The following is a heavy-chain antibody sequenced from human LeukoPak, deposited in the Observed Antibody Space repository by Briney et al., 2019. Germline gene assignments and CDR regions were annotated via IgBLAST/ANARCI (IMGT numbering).Heavy chain of an antibody. D-gene: IGHD2-2*01. CDR2: ISAYNGNT. Sequence: ASVKVSCKASGYTFTSYGISWVRQAPGQGLEWMGWISAYNGNTNYAQKLQGRVTMTTDTSTSTAYMELRSLRSDDTAVYYCARDRYCSSTSCPLPPFDIWGQGTMVTVSS. V-gene: IGHV1-18*01. J-gene: IGHJ3*02. CDR3: ARDRYCSSTSCPLPPFDI. CDR1: GYTFTSYG.